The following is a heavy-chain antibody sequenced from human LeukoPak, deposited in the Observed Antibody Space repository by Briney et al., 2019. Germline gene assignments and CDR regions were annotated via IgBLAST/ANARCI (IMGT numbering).Heavy chain of an antibody. CDR2: IIPILGTA. Sequence: ASVKVSCKASGGTFSSYAISWVRQAPGQGLEWMGGIIPILGTANYAQKFQGRVTITADESTSTAYMELSSLRSEDTAVYYCARGPTYSSGSYYAWFDPWGQGTLVTVSS. CDR1: GGTFSSYA. CDR3: ARGPTYSSGSYYAWFDP. D-gene: IGHD3-10*01. V-gene: IGHV1-69*13. J-gene: IGHJ5*02.